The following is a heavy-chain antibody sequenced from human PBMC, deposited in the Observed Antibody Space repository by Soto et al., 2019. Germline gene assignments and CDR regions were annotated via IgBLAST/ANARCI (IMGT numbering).Heavy chain of an antibody. D-gene: IGHD3-22*01. Sequence: GEFLTTSCPSAGDNFSYYWIGLVRQKPGKGLEWMGIIYPGDSETRNSPSFQGQVTISADRSTNTAYLQWSSLKASDTAMYYCARHRRTMKGQFYYYAMDVWGQGTTVTVPS. CDR3: ARHRRTMKGQFYYYAMDV. J-gene: IGHJ6*02. V-gene: IGHV5-51*01. CDR1: GDNFSYYW. CDR2: IYPGDSET.